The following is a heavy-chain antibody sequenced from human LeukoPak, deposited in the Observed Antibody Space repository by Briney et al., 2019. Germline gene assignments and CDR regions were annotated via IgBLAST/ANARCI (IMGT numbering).Heavy chain of an antibody. CDR3: AKDRLLKGGFDP. Sequence: GGSLRLSCEVSGFSLTTYGMLWVRQAPGKGLEWVAFIRSNGINTYYGDSVKGRFTISRDISKSTLYLQMNSLTTDDTALYFCAKDRLLKGGFDPWGQGSLVIVSS. CDR2: IRSNGINT. V-gene: IGHV3-30*02. J-gene: IGHJ5*02. CDR1: GFSLTTYG. D-gene: IGHD2-15*01.